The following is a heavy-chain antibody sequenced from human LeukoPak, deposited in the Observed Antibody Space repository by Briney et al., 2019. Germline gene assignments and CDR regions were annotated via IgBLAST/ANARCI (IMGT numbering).Heavy chain of an antibody. CDR1: GYTFTRYA. CDR3: ARHDNDDDFDY. D-gene: IGHD3-16*01. V-gene: IGHV7-4-1*02. Sequence: ASVKVSCKASGYTFTRYAINWLRQAPGQGLEWMGWINMYTANPAYAQGFTERFVFSLDTSVTTAYLQVSNLKTEDTAVYYCARHDNDDDFDYWGQGTLVTVSS. CDR2: INMYTANP. J-gene: IGHJ4*02.